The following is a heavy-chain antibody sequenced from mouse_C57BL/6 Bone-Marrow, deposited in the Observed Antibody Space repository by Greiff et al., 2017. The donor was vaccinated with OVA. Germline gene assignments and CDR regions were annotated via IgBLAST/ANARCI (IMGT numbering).Heavy chain of an antibody. CDR3: ATYGRSHYAMDY. CDR1: GFTFSSYA. D-gene: IGHD1-1*01. V-gene: IGHV5-4*03. Sequence: EVKLVESGGGLVKPGGSLKLSCAASGFTFSSYAMSWVRQTPEKRLEWVATISDGGSYTYYPDNVKGRFTISRDNAKNNLYLQMSHLKSEDTAMYYCATYGRSHYAMDYWGQGTSVTVSS. CDR2: ISDGGSYT. J-gene: IGHJ4*01.